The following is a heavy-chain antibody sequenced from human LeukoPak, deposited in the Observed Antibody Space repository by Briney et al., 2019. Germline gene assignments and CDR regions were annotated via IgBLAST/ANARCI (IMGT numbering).Heavy chain of an antibody. V-gene: IGHV1-18*01. CDR1: GYTFTSYG. CDR3: AREGGYDQYPHPVIDY. Sequence: ASVKVSCKASGYTFTSYGISWVRQAPGQELEWMGWISAYNGNTNYAQKLQGRVTMTTDTSTSTAYMELRSLRSDDTAVYYCAREGGYDQYPHPVIDYWGQGTLVTVSS. D-gene: IGHD5-12*01. CDR2: ISAYNGNT. J-gene: IGHJ4*02.